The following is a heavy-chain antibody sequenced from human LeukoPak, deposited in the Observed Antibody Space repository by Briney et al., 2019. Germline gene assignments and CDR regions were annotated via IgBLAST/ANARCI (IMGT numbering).Heavy chain of an antibody. CDR2: ITWTGGNT. V-gene: IGHV3-43*01. J-gene: IGHJ4*02. D-gene: IGHD6-13*01. CDR3: VKGPTHSANWYAALDY. CDR1: GFNFDDYT. Sequence: GGSLRLSCAASGFNFDDYTMHWVRQAPGKGLEWVSLITWTGGNTYYADSVKGRFTISRDNFKRSLHLQMNSLRTEDTALYYCVKGPTHSANWYAALDYWGQGTLVTVSS.